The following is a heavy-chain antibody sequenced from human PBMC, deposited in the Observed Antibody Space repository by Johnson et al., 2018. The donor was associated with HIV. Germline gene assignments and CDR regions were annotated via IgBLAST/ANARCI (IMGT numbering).Heavy chain of an antibody. D-gene: IGHD3-3*01. CDR2: ISYDGSNK. CDR3: ARVSRSGYYLVRVFDI. V-gene: IGHV3-30-3*01. J-gene: IGHJ3*02. Sequence: QVQLVESGGCLVQPGGSLILSCAASGFTFSSYAMHWVRQAPGKGLEWVAVISYDGSNKYYADSVKGRFTISRDNSKNTLYLQMNSLRAEDTAVYYCARVSRSGYYLVRVFDIWGQGTMVTVSS. CDR1: GFTFSSYA.